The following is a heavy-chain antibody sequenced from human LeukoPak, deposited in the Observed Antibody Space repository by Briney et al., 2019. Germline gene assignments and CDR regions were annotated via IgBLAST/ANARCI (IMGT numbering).Heavy chain of an antibody. Sequence: ASVKVSCKVSGYTLTELSMHWVRQAPGKGLEWMGGFDPEDGETIYAQKFQGRVTMTEDTSTDTAYMELSSLRSEDTAVYYCATSVQLWTHFDYWGQGTLVTVSS. V-gene: IGHV1-24*01. CDR2: FDPEDGET. CDR1: GYTLTELS. J-gene: IGHJ4*02. CDR3: ATSVQLWTHFDY. D-gene: IGHD5-18*01.